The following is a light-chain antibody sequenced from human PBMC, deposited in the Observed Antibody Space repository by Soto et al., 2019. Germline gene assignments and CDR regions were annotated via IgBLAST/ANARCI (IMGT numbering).Light chain of an antibody. V-gene: IGKV1-5*03. J-gene: IGKJ4*01. CDR1: QSISAG. CDR3: QQYNTYPLT. CDR2: KAS. Sequence: DIQMTQSPSTLSASVGDRVTITCRASQSISAGLAWYQQKPGKAPNLLIYKASSLESGVPSRFSGSGSGTEFTLTSSSLQPDDFATYYCQQYNTYPLTFGGGTTVEIK.